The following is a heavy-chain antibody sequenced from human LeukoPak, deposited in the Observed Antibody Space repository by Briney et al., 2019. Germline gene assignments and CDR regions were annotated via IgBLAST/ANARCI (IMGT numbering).Heavy chain of an antibody. V-gene: IGHV4-59*01. Sequence: SETLSLTCTVSGGSINSYYWTWIRQPPGKGLEWIGYIYYSGSTHYNPSLNSRVTISMDTSKNHFSLKLSSVTAADTAVYYCAREAASSSWYSFDYWGQGTLVTVSS. D-gene: IGHD6-13*01. CDR3: AREAASSSWYSFDY. CDR2: IYYSGST. CDR1: GGSINSYY. J-gene: IGHJ4*02.